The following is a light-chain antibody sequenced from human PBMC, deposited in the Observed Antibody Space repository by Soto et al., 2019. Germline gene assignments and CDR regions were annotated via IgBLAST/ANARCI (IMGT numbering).Light chain of an antibody. Sequence: ENVLTQSRGTLSLSQGQRHTLSSRPTQSVSSSYLAWYQQKTGQAPRLLIYGASSRATGITDRFSGSGSGTDFTLPISRLEPEDFAVDYCQQYGSSPLTFGGGTKVDNK. J-gene: IGKJ4*01. CDR3: QQYGSSPLT. V-gene: IGKV3-20*01. CDR2: GAS. CDR1: QSVSSSY.